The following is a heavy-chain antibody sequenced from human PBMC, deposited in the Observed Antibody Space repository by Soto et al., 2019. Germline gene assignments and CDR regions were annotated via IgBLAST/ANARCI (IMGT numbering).Heavy chain of an antibody. Sequence: GGSLRLSCAASGFTVSSNYMSWVRQAPGKGLEWFSVIYSGGSTYYADSVKGRFTISRDNSKNTLYLQMNSLRAEDTAVYYCARSSGYSYGLDYWGQGTLVTVSS. CDR2: IYSGGST. D-gene: IGHD5-18*01. J-gene: IGHJ4*02. CDR1: GFTVSSNY. V-gene: IGHV3-53*01. CDR3: ARSSGYSYGLDY.